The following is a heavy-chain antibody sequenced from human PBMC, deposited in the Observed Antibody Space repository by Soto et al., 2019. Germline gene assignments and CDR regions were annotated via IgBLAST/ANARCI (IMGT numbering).Heavy chain of an antibody. CDR1: GFTFSSYA. CDR2: ISYDGSNK. V-gene: IGHV3-30*18. CDR3: AKDRTTSNWYLDL. D-gene: IGHD1-1*01. Sequence: QVQLVESGGGVVQPGWSLRLSCAASGFTFSSYAMHWVRQAPGKGLEWVAVISYDGSNKFYADSVKGRFTISRDNSKNTLSLQMNSLRAEDTAVFYCAKDRTTSNWYLDLWGRGTLVTVSS. J-gene: IGHJ2*01.